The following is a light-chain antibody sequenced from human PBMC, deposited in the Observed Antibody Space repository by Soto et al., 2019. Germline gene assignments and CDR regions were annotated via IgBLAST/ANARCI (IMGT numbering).Light chain of an antibody. CDR1: YSNIGNSY. V-gene: IGLV1-51*01. J-gene: IGLJ3*02. Sequence: QSVLTQPPSMSAAPGQKVTISCSGSYSNIGNSYVSWYKQVPGTVPKVLIYDNDKRPSGIPDRISGSKSATSATLVITGLQTGDEADYYCGTWDNSLRGWVFGGGTKVTVL. CDR3: GTWDNSLRGWV. CDR2: DND.